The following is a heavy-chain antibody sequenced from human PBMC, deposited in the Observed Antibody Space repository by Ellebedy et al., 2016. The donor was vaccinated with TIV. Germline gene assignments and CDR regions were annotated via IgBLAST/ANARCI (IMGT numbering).Heavy chain of an antibody. CDR3: AREVGGGGAY. Sequence: GGSLRLSXAGSGFTFSSYWMTWVRQAPGKGLEWVANIKQDGSGKYYVDSVKGRFTISRDNAKNSLYLQMNSLRAEDTAVYYCAREVGGGGAYWGQGTLVTVSS. CDR1: GFTFSSYW. V-gene: IGHV3-7*01. J-gene: IGHJ4*02. D-gene: IGHD2-21*01. CDR2: IKQDGSGK.